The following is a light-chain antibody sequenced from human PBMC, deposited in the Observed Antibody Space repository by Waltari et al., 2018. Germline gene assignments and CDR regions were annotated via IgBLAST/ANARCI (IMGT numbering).Light chain of an antibody. CDR1: TIGSES. V-gene: IGLV3-21*02. Sequence: SYVLTQPPSVSVAPGQTASLACGGDTIGSESGQWYQQKPGQAPVMVLFDGSDRPLGIPDRISGSKSGNTATLTISGIEAGDEAAYYCQVWDPSTDHVLFGGGTKLTVL. CDR2: DGS. J-gene: IGLJ2*01. CDR3: QVWDPSTDHVL.